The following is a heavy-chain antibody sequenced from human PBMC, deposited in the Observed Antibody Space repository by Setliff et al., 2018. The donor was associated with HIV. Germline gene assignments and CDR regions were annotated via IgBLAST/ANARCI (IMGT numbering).Heavy chain of an antibody. J-gene: IGHJ5*02. CDR2: INHSGST. CDR1: GGSFSGYY. CDR3: ASRGGIEGHIVVVTAANWFDP. D-gene: IGHD2-21*02. Sequence: SQTLSLTCAVYGGSFSGYYWSWIRQPPGKGLEWIGEINHSGSTNYNPSLKSRVTISVDTSKNQFSLKLSSVTAADTAVYYCASRGGIEGHIVVVTAANWFDPWGQGTLVTVSS. V-gene: IGHV4-34*01.